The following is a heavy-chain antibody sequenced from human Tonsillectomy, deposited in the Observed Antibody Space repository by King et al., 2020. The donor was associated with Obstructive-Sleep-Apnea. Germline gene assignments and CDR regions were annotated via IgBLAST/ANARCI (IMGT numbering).Heavy chain of an antibody. CDR1: GFTFSSYG. CDR3: AKEGYCSSTSCYRPYYYYGMDV. CDR2: IRYDGSNK. Sequence: VQLVESGGGVVQPGGSLRLSCAASGFTFSSYGMHWVRQAPGKGLEWGAFIRYDGSNKNYAESVKGRFTISRDNSKNTLYLQMNSLRAEDTAVYYCAKEGYCSSTSCYRPYYYYGMDVWGQGTTVTVSS. D-gene: IGHD2-2*01. J-gene: IGHJ6*02. V-gene: IGHV3-30*02.